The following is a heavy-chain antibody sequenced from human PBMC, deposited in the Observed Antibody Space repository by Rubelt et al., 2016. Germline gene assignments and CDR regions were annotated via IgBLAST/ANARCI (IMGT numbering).Heavy chain of an antibody. D-gene: IGHD5-18*01. CDR3: ARDPDTALDQTG. V-gene: IGHV1-69*10. J-gene: IGHJ4*02. Sequence: QLVQSGAEVKKPGSSVKVSCKASGGTFISHAISWVRQAPGQGLEWMGGVIPILGIANYAQKFQGRVTMTADKATSTAYMELSSLRSEDTAVYYCARDPDTALDQTGWGQGTLVTVSS. CDR2: VIPILGIA. CDR1: GGTFISHA.